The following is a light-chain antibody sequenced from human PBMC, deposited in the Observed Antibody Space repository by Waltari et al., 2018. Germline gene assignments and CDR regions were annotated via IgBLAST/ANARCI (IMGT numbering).Light chain of an antibody. CDR3: CSYAGAKYTVL. CDR1: SSDIGGYNY. Sequence: QSALTQPRSVSGSPGQSVTISCNGTSSDIGGYNYVSWYQHYPGKAPEVIIYDVDKRPAGVPDRVAGSRSGNTASLTVSGLRAEDEADYFCCSYAGAKYTVLFGGGTKLTVL. V-gene: IGLV2-11*01. CDR2: DVD. J-gene: IGLJ2*01.